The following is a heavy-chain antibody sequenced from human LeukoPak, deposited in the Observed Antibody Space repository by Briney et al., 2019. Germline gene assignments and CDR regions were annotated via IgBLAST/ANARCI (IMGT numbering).Heavy chain of an antibody. D-gene: IGHD3-3*01. CDR1: GFTFSSYS. Sequence: KAGGSLRLSCAASGFTFSSYSMNWVRQAPGKGLEWVSSISSSSSYIYYADSVKGRFTISRDNAKNSLYLQMNSLRAEDTAVYYCARGISRMYYDFWSGNDPTWGQGTMVTVSS. V-gene: IGHV3-21*01. CDR2: ISSSSSYI. J-gene: IGHJ3*01. CDR3: ARGISRMYYDFWSGNDPT.